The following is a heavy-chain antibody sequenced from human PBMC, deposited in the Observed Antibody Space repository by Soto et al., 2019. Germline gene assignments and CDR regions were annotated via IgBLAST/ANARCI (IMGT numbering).Heavy chain of an antibody. Sequence: EVQLVESGGGLVKPGGSLRLSCAASGFTFSNAWMHWVRQAPGKGLEWVGRIKSKTDGGTTDYAAHVKGRFTISRDDSKNTLYLQMNSLKTEDTAVYYCTTHLGSVEFLEWLLRGGYYYYGMDVWGQGTTVTVSS. V-gene: IGHV3-15*07. CDR3: TTHLGSVEFLEWLLRGGYYYYGMDV. CDR2: IKSKTDGGTT. J-gene: IGHJ6*02. CDR1: GFTFSNAW. D-gene: IGHD3-3*02.